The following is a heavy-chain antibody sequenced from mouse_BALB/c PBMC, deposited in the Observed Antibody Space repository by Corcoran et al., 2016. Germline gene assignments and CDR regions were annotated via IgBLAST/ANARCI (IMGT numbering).Heavy chain of an antibody. CDR2: IYPGSGNT. CDR1: GYTFTDYY. V-gene: IGHV1-84*02. CDR3: ARGGYYGAWFAY. J-gene: IGHJ3*01. D-gene: IGHD1-2*01. Sequence: HIQLQQSGPDLVKPGASVKISCKASGYTFTDYYINWVKQKRGQGLEWIGWIYPGSGNTKYNEKFKGKATLTVDTSSSTAYMQLSSLTSEDTAVYFFARGGYYGAWFAYWGQGTLVTVSA.